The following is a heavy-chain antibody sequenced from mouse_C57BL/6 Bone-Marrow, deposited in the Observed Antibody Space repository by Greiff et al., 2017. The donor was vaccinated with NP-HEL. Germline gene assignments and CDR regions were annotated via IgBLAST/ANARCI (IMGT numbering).Heavy chain of an antibody. CDR2: ISNGGGST. CDR1: GFTFSDYY. V-gene: IGHV5-12*01. D-gene: IGHD4-1*01. Sequence: EVHLVESGGGLVQPGGSLKLSCAASGFTFSDYYMYWVRQTPEKRLEWVAYISNGGGSTYYPDTVKGRFTISRDNAKNTLYLQMSRLKSEDTAMYYCASHWDGGFDCWGQGTLVTVSA. J-gene: IGHJ3*01. CDR3: ASHWDGGFDC.